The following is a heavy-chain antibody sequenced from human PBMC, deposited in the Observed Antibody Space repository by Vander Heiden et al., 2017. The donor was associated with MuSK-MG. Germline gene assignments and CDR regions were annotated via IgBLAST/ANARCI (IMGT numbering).Heavy chain of an antibody. D-gene: IGHD3-9*01. V-gene: IGHV1-69*06. J-gene: IGHJ4*02. CDR3: ARVIAGSGYSPPRYYFDY. CDR2: IIPIFGTA. CDR1: GSALRSQP. Sequence: QVQLVQSGAAGKKPRASVKVYCKGSGSALRSQPISWVRQAPGQGLEWMGGIIPIFGTANYAQKFQGRVTITADKSTSTAYMELSSLRSEDTAVYYCARVIAGSGYSPPRYYFDYWGQGTLVTVSS.